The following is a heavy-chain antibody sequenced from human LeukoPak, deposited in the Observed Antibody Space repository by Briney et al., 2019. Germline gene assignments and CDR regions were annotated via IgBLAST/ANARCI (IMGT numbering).Heavy chain of an antibody. J-gene: IGHJ4*02. Sequence: GGSLRLSCAASGFTFSSYAMSWVRQAPGKGLEWVSAISGSGGSTYYADSVKGRFTISRDNSKNTLYLQMNSLRAEDTAVYYCAKDPYYDFWSGYYLPDSFGYYFDYWGQGTLVTVSS. CDR3: AKDPYYDFWSGYYLPDSFGYYFDY. D-gene: IGHD3-3*01. CDR2: ISGSGGST. CDR1: GFTFSSYA. V-gene: IGHV3-23*01.